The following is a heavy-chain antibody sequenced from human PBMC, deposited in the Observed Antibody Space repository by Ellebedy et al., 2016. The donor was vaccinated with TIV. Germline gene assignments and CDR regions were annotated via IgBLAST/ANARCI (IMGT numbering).Heavy chain of an antibody. CDR1: GGTFSSYA. V-gene: IGHV1-69*13. CDR2: IIPIFGTA. CDR3: ARDRVSVWGGYSSSYLV. J-gene: IGHJ4*02. Sequence: SVKVSXXASGGTFSSYAISWVRQAPGQGLEWMGGIIPIFGTANYAQKFQGRVTITADESTSTAYMELSSLRSEDTAVYYCARDRVSVWGGYSSSYLVWGQGTLVTVSS. D-gene: IGHD3-3*01.